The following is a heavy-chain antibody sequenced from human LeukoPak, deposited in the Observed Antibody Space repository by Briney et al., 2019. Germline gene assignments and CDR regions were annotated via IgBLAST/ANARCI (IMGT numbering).Heavy chain of an antibody. V-gene: IGHV3-7*01. J-gene: IGHJ3*02. Sequence: GRSLRLSCAVSGFTFSSDWKSWVRHAPGTGLERVASIKQDGSETRYVDSVKGRFIIFRDNTKSPLYLQMNSLRAEDTAVYYCASYGLGDTFDIWGQGTVVTVSS. CDR2: IKQDGSET. D-gene: IGHD3-10*01. CDR3: ASYGLGDTFDI. CDR1: GFTFSSDW.